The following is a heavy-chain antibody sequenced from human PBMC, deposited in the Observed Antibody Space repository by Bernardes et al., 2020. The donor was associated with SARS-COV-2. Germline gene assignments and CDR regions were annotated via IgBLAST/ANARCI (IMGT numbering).Heavy chain of an antibody. CDR3: VTGSYCTSTSCPRWDY. J-gene: IGHJ4*02. CDR2: ITHNGGST. V-gene: IGHV3-64D*06. Sequence: GGSLRLSCSASGFTFSNYAMHWVRQAPGKGPEYVSTITHNGGSTYYADSVEGRFTISRDNSTNTLYFQMSSLRVEDTAVYYCVTGSYCTSTSCPRWDYCGQGTLVAVAS. CDR1: GFTFSNYA. D-gene: IGHD2-2*01.